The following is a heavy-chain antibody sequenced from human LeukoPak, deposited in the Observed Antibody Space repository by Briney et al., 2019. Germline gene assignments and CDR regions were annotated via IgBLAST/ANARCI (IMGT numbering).Heavy chain of an antibody. D-gene: IGHD3-10*01. J-gene: IGHJ4*02. V-gene: IGHV1-2*02. CDR3: ARVVLYGSGSYGEFDY. Sequence: GASVKVSCKASGYTFTGYYMHWVRQAPGQGLEWMGWINPNSGGTNFAPKFQGRVTMTTDTSTSTAYMELRSLRSDDTAVYYCARVVLYGSGSYGEFDYWGQGTLVTVSS. CDR1: GYTFTGYY. CDR2: INPNSGGT.